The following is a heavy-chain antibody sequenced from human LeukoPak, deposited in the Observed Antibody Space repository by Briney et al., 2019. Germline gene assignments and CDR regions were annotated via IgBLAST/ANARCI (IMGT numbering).Heavy chain of an antibody. J-gene: IGHJ4*02. CDR3: ARHNCSGGSCYDY. V-gene: IGHV4-39*01. CDR2: IYYSGST. CDR1: GGSISSSSYY. Sequence: SETLSLTCTVSGGSISSSSYYWGWIRQPPGEGLEWIGSIYYSGSTYYNPSLKSRVTISVDTSKNQFSLKLSSVTAADTAVYYCARHNCSGGSCYDYWGQGTLVTVSS. D-gene: IGHD2-15*01.